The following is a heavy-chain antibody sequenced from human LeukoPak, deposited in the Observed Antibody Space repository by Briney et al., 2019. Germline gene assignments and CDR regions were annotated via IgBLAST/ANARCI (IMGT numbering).Heavy chain of an antibody. Sequence: PSQTLSLTCTVSGGSISSGGYYWSWIRQHPGKGLEWIGYIYYSGSTYYNPSLKSRVTISVDRSKNQFSLKLSSVTAADTAVYYCARQYYDYVSDGYYFDYWGQGTLVTVSS. CDR3: ARQYYDYVSDGYYFDY. D-gene: IGHD3-16*01. V-gene: IGHV4-31*03. CDR2: IYYSGST. J-gene: IGHJ4*02. CDR1: GGSISSGGYY.